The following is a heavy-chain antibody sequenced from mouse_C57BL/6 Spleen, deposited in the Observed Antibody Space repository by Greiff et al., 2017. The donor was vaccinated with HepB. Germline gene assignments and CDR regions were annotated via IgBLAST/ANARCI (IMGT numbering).Heavy chain of an antibody. J-gene: IGHJ4*01. CDR1: GYTFTSYW. Sequence: VQLQQPGAELVKPGASVKLSCKASGYTFTSYWMQWVKQRPGQGLEWIGEIDPSDSYTNYNQKFKGKATLTVDTSSSTAYMQLISLTSEDSAVYYCARGSSNLYYAMDYWGQGTSVTVSS. CDR3: ARGSSNLYYAMDY. D-gene: IGHD1-1*01. V-gene: IGHV1-50*01. CDR2: IDPSDSYT.